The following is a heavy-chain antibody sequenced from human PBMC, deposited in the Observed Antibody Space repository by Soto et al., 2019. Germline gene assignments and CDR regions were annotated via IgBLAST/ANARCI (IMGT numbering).Heavy chain of an antibody. Sequence: QMQLVQSGPEVKKPGTSMKVSCKASGFTFTSSAVQWVRQARGQRLEWIGWIVVGSGNTNLAQKFQERVTITRDVSTSTAYMGLSSLRSEDTAVYYCAADHSREDAFDIWGQGTMITVSS. CDR2: IVVGSGNT. V-gene: IGHV1-58*01. CDR1: GFTFTSSA. CDR3: AADHSREDAFDI. J-gene: IGHJ3*02. D-gene: IGHD6-13*01.